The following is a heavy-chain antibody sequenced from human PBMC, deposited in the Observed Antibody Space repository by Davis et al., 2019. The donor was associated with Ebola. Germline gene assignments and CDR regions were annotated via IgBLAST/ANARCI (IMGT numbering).Heavy chain of an antibody. CDR1: GFTVSSYS. D-gene: IGHD3-3*01. CDR3: AKEPHSYHLWSDYLDY. CDR2: ISSSSSYI. Sequence: PSLGFTVSSYSMNWVRQAPGKGLELDSSISSSSSYIYYADSVKGRFTISRDNAKNSLYLQMNILRAEDTAVYYCAKEPHSYHLWSDYLDYWGQGTLVTVSS. J-gene: IGHJ4*02. V-gene: IGHV3-21*01.